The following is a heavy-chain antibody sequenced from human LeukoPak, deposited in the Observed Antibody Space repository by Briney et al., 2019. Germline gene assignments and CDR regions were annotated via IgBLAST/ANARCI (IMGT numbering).Heavy chain of an antibody. CDR2: IYYSGST. CDR1: GGSISSYY. D-gene: IGHD3-22*01. V-gene: IGHV4-59*01. Sequence: SETLSLTCAVSGGSISSYYWSWIRQPPGKGLEWIGYIYYSGSTNYNPSLKSRVTTSVDTSKNQFSLKLSSVTAADTAVYYCARDREVSSGYSGTDACDIWGQGTMVTVSS. CDR3: ARDREVSSGYSGTDACDI. J-gene: IGHJ3*02.